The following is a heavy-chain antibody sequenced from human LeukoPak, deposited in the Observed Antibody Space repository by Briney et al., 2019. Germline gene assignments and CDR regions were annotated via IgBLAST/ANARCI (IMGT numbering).Heavy chain of an antibody. J-gene: IGHJ4*02. CDR3: ARDLRDGDYYFDY. CDR2: INPNSGGT. V-gene: IGHV1-2*02. Sequence: GASVRVSCKASGYTFTGYYMHWVRRAPGQGLEWMGWINPNSGGTNYAQKFQGRVTMTRDTSISTAYMELSRLRSDDTAVYYCARDLRDGDYYFDYWGQGTLVTVSS. CDR1: GYTFTGYY. D-gene: IGHD4-17*01.